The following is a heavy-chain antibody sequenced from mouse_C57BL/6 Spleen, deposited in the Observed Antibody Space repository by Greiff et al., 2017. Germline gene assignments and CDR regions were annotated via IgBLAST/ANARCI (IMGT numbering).Heavy chain of an antibody. V-gene: IGHV5-6*01. CDR2: ISSGGSYT. CDR3: ARHGVTAQAFLLDY. Sequence: EVQLVESGGDLVKPGGSLKLSCAASGFTFSSYGMSWVRQTPDKRLEWVATISSGGSYTYYPDSVKGRFTISRDNAKNTLYLQMSSLKSEDTAMYYCARHGVTAQAFLLDYWGQGTTLTVSS. CDR1: GFTFSSYG. D-gene: IGHD3-2*02. J-gene: IGHJ2*01.